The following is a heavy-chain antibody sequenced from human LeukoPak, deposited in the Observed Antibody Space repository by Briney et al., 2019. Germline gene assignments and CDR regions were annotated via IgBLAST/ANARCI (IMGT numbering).Heavy chain of an antibody. CDR3: AGAREFSSSSGRAYYFDY. CDR1: GGSISSYF. V-gene: IGHV4-59*01. CDR2: IYYSGNT. Sequence: PSETLSLTCTVSGGSISSYFWIRIRQPPGKGLEWFGYIYYSGNTNSNPSLKSRVTISLDTSKNQFSLKLSSVTAADTAVYYCAGAREFSSSSGRAYYFDYWGQGTLVTVSS. D-gene: IGHD6-6*01. J-gene: IGHJ4*02.